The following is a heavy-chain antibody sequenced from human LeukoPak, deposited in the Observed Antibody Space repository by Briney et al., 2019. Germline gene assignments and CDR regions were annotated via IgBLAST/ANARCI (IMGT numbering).Heavy chain of an antibody. J-gene: IGHJ4*02. CDR3: ARELGDLVTDY. Sequence: ASVKVSCKASGGTFSSYAISWVRQAPGQGLEWMGRIIPILGIANYAQKFQGRVTITADKSTSTAYMELSSLRSEDTAVYYCARELGDLVTDYWGQGTLVTVSS. V-gene: IGHV1-69*04. D-gene: IGHD2-21*02. CDR2: IIPILGIA. CDR1: GGTFSSYA.